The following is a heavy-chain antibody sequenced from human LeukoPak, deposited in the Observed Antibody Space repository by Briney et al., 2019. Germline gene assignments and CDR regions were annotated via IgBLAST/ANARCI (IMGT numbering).Heavy chain of an antibody. V-gene: IGHV4-59*12. J-gene: IGHJ4*02. CDR1: GGSFSGYY. CDR2: IYYSGST. CDR3: ARGGWSSGYYYIFDY. Sequence: SETLSLTCAVYGGSFSGYYWSRIRQPPGKGLEWTGYIYYSGSTNYNPSLKSRVTISVDRSKNQFSLKLSSVTAADTAVYYCARGGWSSGYYYIFDYWGQGTLVTVSS. D-gene: IGHD3-22*01.